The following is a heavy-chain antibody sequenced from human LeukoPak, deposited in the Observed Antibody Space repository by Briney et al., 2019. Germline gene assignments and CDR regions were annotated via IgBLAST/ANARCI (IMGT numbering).Heavy chain of an antibody. V-gene: IGHV1-46*01. D-gene: IGHD6-19*01. CDR1: AYTFTSNY. J-gene: IGHJ4*02. Sequence: ASVKVSCKASAYTFTSNYMHWVRQAPGQGLEWMGIINPSGGSTSYAQKFQGRVTMTRDTSTSTVYMELSSLRSEDTAVYYCARDDIAVAGYDYLGQGTLVTVSS. CDR3: ARDDIAVAGYDY. CDR2: INPSGGST.